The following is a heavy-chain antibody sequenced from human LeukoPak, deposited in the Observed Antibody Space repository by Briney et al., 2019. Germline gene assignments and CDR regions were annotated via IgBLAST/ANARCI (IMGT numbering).Heavy chain of an antibody. CDR1: GGTFSSYA. CDR3: ARDGVAYYGSGTPASSYNWFDP. Sequence: ASVKVSCKASGGTFSSYAISWVRQAPGQGLEWMGGIIPIFGTANYAQKFQGRVTITADKSTSTAYMELSSLRSEDTAVYYCARDGVAYYGSGTPASSYNWFDPWGQGTLATVSS. J-gene: IGHJ5*02. V-gene: IGHV1-69*06. CDR2: IIPIFGTA. D-gene: IGHD3-10*01.